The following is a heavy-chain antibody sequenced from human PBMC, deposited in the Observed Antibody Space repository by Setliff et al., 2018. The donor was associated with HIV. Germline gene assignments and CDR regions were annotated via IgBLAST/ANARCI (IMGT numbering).Heavy chain of an antibody. D-gene: IGHD2-21*01. J-gene: IGHJ3*02. CDR2: IYTSGSI. CDR3: ARVFPPTRGAPFGIPPGAFDI. Sequence: SETLSLTCSVSGGSMSSYYWSWIRQTASKGLEWIGRIYTSGSIIYNPSLRSRVTMSVDTSKNQFSLKLSSVTAAGTAVYYCARVFPPTRGAPFGIPPGAFDIWGQGTMVTVS. CDR1: GGSMSSYY. V-gene: IGHV4-4*07.